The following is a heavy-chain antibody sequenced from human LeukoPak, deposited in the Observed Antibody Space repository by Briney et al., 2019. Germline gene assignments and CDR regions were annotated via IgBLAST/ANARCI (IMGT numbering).Heavy chain of an antibody. CDR2: ISSSSSTI. V-gene: IGHV3-48*01. CDR1: GSTFSSYS. CDR3: ARAGAYYSNYGQNWFDP. J-gene: IGHJ5*02. Sequence: GGSLRLSCAVSGSTFSSYSMNWVRQAPGKGLEWISYISSSSSTIYYADSVKGQFTISRDSAKNSLYLQMNSLRVEDTAVYYCARAGAYYSNYGQNWFDPWGQGTLVTVSS. D-gene: IGHD4-4*01.